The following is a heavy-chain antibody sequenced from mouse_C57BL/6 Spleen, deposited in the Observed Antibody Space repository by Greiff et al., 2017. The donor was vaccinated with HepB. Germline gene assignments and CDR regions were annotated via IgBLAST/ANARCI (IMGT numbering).Heavy chain of an antibody. V-gene: IGHV1-50*01. CDR2: IDPSDSYT. D-gene: IGHD1-1*01. J-gene: IGHJ4*01. CDR1: GYTFTSYW. Sequence: QVQLQQSGAELVKPGASVKLSCKASGYTFTSYWMQWVKQRPGQGLEWIGEIDPSDSYTNYNQKFKGKATLTVDTSSSTAYMQLSSLTSEDSAVYYCARRTRITTVDAMDYWGQGTSVTVSS. CDR3: ARRTRITTVDAMDY.